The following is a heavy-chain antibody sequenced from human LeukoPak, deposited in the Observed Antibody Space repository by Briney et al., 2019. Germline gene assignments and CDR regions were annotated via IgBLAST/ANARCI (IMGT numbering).Heavy chain of an antibody. D-gene: IGHD3-22*01. Sequence: GGSLRLSCAASGFTFSTYAMSWVRQAPGKGLEWVAIISYDGNNKFYADSVKGQFTISRDNSKNTLFLQMNSLRAEDTALYYCARGLYSSASFLDYWGQGALVTVSS. CDR3: ARGLYSSASFLDY. V-gene: IGHV3-30-3*01. CDR2: ISYDGNNK. CDR1: GFTFSTYA. J-gene: IGHJ4*01.